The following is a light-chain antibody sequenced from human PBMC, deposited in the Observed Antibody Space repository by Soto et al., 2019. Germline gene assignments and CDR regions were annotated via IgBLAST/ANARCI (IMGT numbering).Light chain of an antibody. V-gene: IGKV1-33*01. CDR3: QQFDNFPLT. J-gene: IGKJ4*01. CDR2: DAS. Sequence: DIQMTQSLSSLSASVGDRVTITCQANQDINNSLNWYQQRPGEAPKLLIYDASILEAGVPSRFSGSGFGTTFTLTISSLQPEDFATYYCQQFDNFPLTFGGGTKVELK. CDR1: QDINNS.